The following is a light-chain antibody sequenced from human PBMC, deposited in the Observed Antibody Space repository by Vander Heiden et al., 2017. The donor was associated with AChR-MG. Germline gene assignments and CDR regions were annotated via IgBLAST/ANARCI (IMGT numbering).Light chain of an antibody. CDR1: SSDIASYNN. CDR2: DVN. J-gene: IGLJ2*01. CDR3: SSYTSSSTPVV. V-gene: IGLV2-14*03. Sequence: QSALTQPPSVSGLPGLVVTISCTGTSSDIASYNNVSCYQQHPGKAPKLMIYDVNIRPSGVSTRFSGSKSGRTASLTISGLQAEDEADYYCSSYTSSSTPVVFGGGTKLTVL.